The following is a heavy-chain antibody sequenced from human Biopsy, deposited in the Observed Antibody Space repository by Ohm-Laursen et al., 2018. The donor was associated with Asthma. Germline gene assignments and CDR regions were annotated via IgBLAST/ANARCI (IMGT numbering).Heavy chain of an antibody. V-gene: IGHV4-39*01. D-gene: IGHD6-13*01. J-gene: IGHJ6*02. Sequence: SETLSLTCSLSSGSGGYMRSGNYYWGWIRQPSGKGLEWIGSIYYSGTTYYNPSLESRVTVSADTSKNQFSRKLTSVTAADTAVYYCVRGSSSWHHGPFHYYYGLDVWGQGTTATVSS. CDR3: VRGSSSWHHGPFHYYYGLDV. CDR1: SGSGGYMRSGNYY. CDR2: IYYSGTT.